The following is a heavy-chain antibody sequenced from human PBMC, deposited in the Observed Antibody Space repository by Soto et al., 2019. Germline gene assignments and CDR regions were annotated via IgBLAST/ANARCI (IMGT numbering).Heavy chain of an antibody. CDR2: ISGGGNGT. Sequence: EVQLLQSGGGVVQPGGSLRLSCAVSGFSFNNYAMNWVRLAPGKGLEWVSSISGGGNGTYSADAVRGRFTISSDKSRNTVYLQMSSLRAEDTAFYYCAKGHYYDNVGNWVANQAFDSWGQGSLVTVSS. CDR1: GFSFNNYA. J-gene: IGHJ4*02. D-gene: IGHD3-22*01. CDR3: AKGHYYDNVGNWVANQAFDS. V-gene: IGHV3-23*01.